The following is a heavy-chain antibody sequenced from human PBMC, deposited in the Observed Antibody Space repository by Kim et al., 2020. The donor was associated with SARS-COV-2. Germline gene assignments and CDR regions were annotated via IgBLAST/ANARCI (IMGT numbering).Heavy chain of an antibody. CDR2: MTGSGETI. D-gene: IGHD2-8*01. Sequence: GGSLRLSCAASGFTFSNYVMNWVRQAPGKGLEWVSLMTGSGETIKYADSVKGRFTISRDSSKNTLFLQMDSLRADDTAMYYCAKCTNSGGCHGIYLDNWGQGTQVTVSS. J-gene: IGHJ4*02. V-gene: IGHV3-23*01. CDR1: GFTFSNYV. CDR3: AKCTNSGGCHGIYLDN.